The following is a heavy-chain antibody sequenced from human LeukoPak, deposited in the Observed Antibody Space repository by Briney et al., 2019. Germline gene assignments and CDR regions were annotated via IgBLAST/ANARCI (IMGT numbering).Heavy chain of an antibody. CDR2: INSDGSST. V-gene: IGHV3-74*01. D-gene: IGHD3-3*01. CDR3: ARAPSKYDFWSGYHYYYMDV. CDR1: GFTFSSYW. J-gene: IGHJ6*03. Sequence: GGSLRLSCAASGFTFSSYWMHWVRQAPGKGLVWISRINSDGSSTIYADSVKGRFTISRDNAKNSLYLQMNSLRAEDTAVYYCARAPSKYDFWSGYHYYYMDVWGKGTTVTVSS.